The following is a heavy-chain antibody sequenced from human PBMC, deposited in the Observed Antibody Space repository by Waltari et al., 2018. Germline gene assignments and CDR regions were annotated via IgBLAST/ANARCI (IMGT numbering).Heavy chain of an antibody. CDR2: ISSSSSYI. J-gene: IGHJ5*02. CDR1: GFTFSSYS. V-gene: IGHV3-21*01. Sequence: EVQLVESGGGLVKPGGSLRLSCAASGFTFSSYSMNWVRQAPGKGREWVSSISSSSSYISSADSVKGRFTISRDNAKNSLYLQMNSLRAEDTAVYYCARVDPYHPAMFDPWGQGTLVTVSS. D-gene: IGHD2-2*01. CDR3: ARVDPYHPAMFDP.